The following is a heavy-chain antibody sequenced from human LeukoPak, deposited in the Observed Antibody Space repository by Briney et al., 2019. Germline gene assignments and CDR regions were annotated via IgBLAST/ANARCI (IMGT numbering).Heavy chain of an antibody. J-gene: IGHJ4*02. CDR1: GGSITNYY. D-gene: IGHD3-9*01. CDR3: ARTRINYDILTGYYLTSYYFDY. CDR2: IHSSGTT. Sequence: SETLSLTCTVSGGSITNYYWSWIRQPPGKGLEWIGHIHSSGTTIYNPSLKSRVTISVDTSKSQFSLKMTSVTAADTAVYYCARTRINYDILTGYYLTSYYFDYWGQGTLVTVSS. V-gene: IGHV4-4*09.